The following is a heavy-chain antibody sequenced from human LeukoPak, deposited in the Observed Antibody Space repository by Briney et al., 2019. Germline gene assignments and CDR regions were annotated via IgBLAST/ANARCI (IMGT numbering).Heavy chain of an antibody. J-gene: IGHJ4*02. CDR2: INHSGST. CDR3: ARGPDFYDFWSGYWDY. D-gene: IGHD3-3*01. V-gene: IGHV4-34*01. Sequence: SETLSLTCAVYGASFSGYYWTWIRQPPGKGLEWIGEINHSGSTNYNPSLKSRVTISVDTSKNQFSLKLSSVTAADTAVYYCARGPDFYDFWSGYWDYWGQGTLVTVSS. CDR1: GASFSGYY.